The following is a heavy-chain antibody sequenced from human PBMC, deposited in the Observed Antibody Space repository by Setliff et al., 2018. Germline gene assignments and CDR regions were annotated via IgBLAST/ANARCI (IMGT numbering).Heavy chain of an antibody. Sequence: PSETLSLTCGVSGASINSLTWWSWVRQPPGKGLEWIGNIYFGGNTYFNPSFKSRVTMSIDTSNSQFSLKLSSVTAADTAIYYCARDASASDGRNAFDIWGQGTMVTVSS. D-gene: IGHD1-26*01. CDR1: GASINSLTW. CDR2: IYFGGNT. CDR3: ARDASASDGRNAFDI. J-gene: IGHJ3*02. V-gene: IGHV4-4*02.